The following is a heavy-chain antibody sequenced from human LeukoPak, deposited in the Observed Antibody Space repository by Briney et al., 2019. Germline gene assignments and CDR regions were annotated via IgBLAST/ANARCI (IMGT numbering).Heavy chain of an antibody. CDR3: ARAYSSSWSNYYYYMDV. CDR1: GYTFTSYY. J-gene: IGHJ6*03. Sequence: GASVKVSCKASGYTFTSYYMHWVRQAPGQGLEWMGIINPSGGSTSYAQKFQGRVTMTRDTSTSTVYMELSSLRSEDTAVYYCARAYSSSWSNYYYYMDVWGKGTTVTISS. CDR2: INPSGGST. V-gene: IGHV1-46*01. D-gene: IGHD6-13*01.